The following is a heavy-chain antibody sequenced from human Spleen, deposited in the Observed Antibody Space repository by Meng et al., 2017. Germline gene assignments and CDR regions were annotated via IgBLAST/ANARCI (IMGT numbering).Heavy chain of an antibody. CDR3: ARKAGNCISTTCYSLDY. CDR2: NNPKSGDT. D-gene: IGHD2-2*01. V-gene: IGHV1-2*06. J-gene: IGHJ4*02. Sequence: ASVKVSCKASGYTFPDYWLHWVRRAPGQGLEWMGRNNPKSGDTHYAQKFQGRVTITTDESTRTVYMELTRLTSEDTAVYYCARKAGNCISTTCYSLDYWGQRTLVTVSS. CDR1: GYTFPDYW.